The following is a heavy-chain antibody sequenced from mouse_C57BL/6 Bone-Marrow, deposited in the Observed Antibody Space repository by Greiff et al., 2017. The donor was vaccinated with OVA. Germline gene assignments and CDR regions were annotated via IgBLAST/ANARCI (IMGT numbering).Heavy chain of an antibody. CDR3: ARNAYYSNYDYYAMDY. CDR2: ISYDGSN. J-gene: IGHJ4*01. D-gene: IGHD2-5*01. V-gene: IGHV3-6*01. CDR1: GYSITSGYY. Sequence: EVKLVESGPGLVKPSQSLSLTCSVTGYSITSGYYWNWIRQFPGNKLEWMGYISYDGSNNYNPSLKNRISITRDTSKNQFFLKLNSVTTEDTATYYCARNAYYSNYDYYAMDYCGQGTSVTVSS.